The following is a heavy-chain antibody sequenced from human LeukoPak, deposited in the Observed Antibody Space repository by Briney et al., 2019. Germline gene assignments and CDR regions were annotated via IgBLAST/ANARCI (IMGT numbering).Heavy chain of an antibody. CDR1: GYTFTSYD. V-gene: IGHV1-3*03. CDR2: INAGNGNT. D-gene: IGHD6-6*01. Sequence: ASVKVSCKASGYTFTSYDINWVRQATGQGLEWMGWINAGNGNTKYSQEFQGRVTITRDTSASTAYMELSSLRSEDMAVYYCARDSGIAARPYYYYYMDVWGKGTTVTVSS. CDR3: ARDSGIAARPYYYYYMDV. J-gene: IGHJ6*03.